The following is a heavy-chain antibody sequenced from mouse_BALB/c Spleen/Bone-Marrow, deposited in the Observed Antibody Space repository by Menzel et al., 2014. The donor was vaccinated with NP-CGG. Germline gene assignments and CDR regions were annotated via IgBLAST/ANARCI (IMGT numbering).Heavy chain of an antibody. J-gene: IGHJ2*01. CDR1: GYTFTDYY. CDR3: ARTGY. CDR2: VTPYNGGT. V-gene: IGHV1-19*01. Sequence: VQLQQSGPELVKPGASVKMSCKASGYTFTDYYMDWVKQSHGESFEWIGRVTPYNGGTTYNQKFEGKATLTVDKSSSTAYMALNSLTSEDSAVYYCARTGYWGQGTTLTVSS.